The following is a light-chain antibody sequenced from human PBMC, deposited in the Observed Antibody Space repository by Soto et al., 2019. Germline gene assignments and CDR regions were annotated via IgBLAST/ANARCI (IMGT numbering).Light chain of an antibody. J-gene: IGKJ1*01. V-gene: IGKV1-5*03. CDR3: QQYKSFWT. CDR1: QSISSW. CDR2: EAS. Sequence: DIQMTQSPSTLSASVGDRVTITCRASQSISSWLAWYQQKPGKAPKLLTYEASTLESGVPSRFSGSGPGTEFTLTISSLQPDDFATYYCQQYKSFWTFGQGTQVAIK.